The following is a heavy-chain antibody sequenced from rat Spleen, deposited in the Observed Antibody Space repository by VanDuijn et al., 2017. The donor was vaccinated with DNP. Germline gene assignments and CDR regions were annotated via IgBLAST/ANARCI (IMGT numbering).Heavy chain of an antibody. CDR1: GFIFSNYW. CDR2: ITNTGGST. CDR3: TSNPHIRTAAPFDY. V-gene: IGHV5-31*01. Sequence: EVQLVESGGGLVQPGRSLKLSCVASGFIFSNYWMTWIRQAPGKGLEWVASITNTGGSTYYPDSVKGRFSLSRDNAKSTLYLQMDSLRSEDTATYFCTSNPHIRTAAPFDYWGQGVMVTVSS. J-gene: IGHJ2*01. D-gene: IGHD3-8*01.